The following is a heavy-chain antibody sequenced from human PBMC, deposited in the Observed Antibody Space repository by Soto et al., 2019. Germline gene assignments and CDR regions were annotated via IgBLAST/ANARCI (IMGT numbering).Heavy chain of an antibody. V-gene: IGHV3-9*01. CDR2: ISWNGRNI. Sequence: EVQLVESGGDLLQPGKSLRLSCAASGFTFDDYAMHWVRQSPGKGLEWISGISWNGRNIGYADPVTGRFTISRDNAERSVFLQMNNLTPYAAAFYYCAKGGTARVHFYHGLDVWGQGTTVTVSS. CDR3: AKGGTARVHFYHGLDV. CDR1: GFTFDDYA. D-gene: IGHD5-18*01. J-gene: IGHJ6*02.